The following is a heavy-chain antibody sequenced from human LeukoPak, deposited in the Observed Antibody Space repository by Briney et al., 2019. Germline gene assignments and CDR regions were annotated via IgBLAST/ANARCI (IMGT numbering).Heavy chain of an antibody. CDR1: GGSFSGYY. CDR2: IDHSGSP. J-gene: IGHJ6*02. Sequence: SETLSLTCAVYGGSFSGYYWTWIRQPPGKGLEWIGEIDHSGSPNYNPSLKSRVTLSVDTSKNQFSLKLSSVTAADTAVYYCARFSRVIVIGWEFYYFYAMDVWGQGTPVTVS. V-gene: IGHV4-34*01. CDR3: ARFSRVIVIGWEFYYFYAMDV. D-gene: IGHD2/OR15-2a*01.